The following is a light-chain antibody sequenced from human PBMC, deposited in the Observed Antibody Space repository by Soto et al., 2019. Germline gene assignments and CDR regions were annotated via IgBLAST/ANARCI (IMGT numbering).Light chain of an antibody. J-gene: IGKJ4*01. Sequence: EIVMTQSPATLSVSPWERATLSCRASQSVNSNLAWYRQKPGQAPRLLISDASTRATGVPARFSGSGSGTEFNLTISSLQSEDSGIYYCQQYNFWPPLTFGGGTKVEIK. CDR2: DAS. CDR3: QQYNFWPPLT. V-gene: IGKV3-15*01. CDR1: QSVNSN.